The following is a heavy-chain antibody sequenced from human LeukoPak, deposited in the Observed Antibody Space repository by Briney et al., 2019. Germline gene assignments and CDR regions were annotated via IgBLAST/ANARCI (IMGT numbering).Heavy chain of an antibody. CDR3: ARHAVYAGSGWGFDY. Sequence: SETLSLTCTVSGGSISSYYWSWIRQPPGKGLEWIGYIYYSGSGGTNHNPSLKSRVTISVDTSKNQFSLNLSSVTAADTAVYYCARHAVYAGSGWGFDYWGQGTLVTVSS. J-gene: IGHJ4*02. D-gene: IGHD6-19*01. CDR1: GGSISSYY. CDR2: IYYSGSGGT. V-gene: IGHV4-59*08.